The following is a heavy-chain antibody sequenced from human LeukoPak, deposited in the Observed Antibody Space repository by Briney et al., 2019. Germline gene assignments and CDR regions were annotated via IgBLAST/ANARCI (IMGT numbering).Heavy chain of an antibody. V-gene: IGHV3-23*01. Sequence: GGSLRLSCAASGFTFSGAAMTWVRQAPGKGLEWVSTITGSDDRTYYADSVKGRFTISRDYSKNTLRLQMSSLRVEDTAIYYCAKGPQVGSGYHPDFWGQGTLATVSS. CDR3: AKGPQVGSGYHPDF. CDR1: GFTFSGAA. CDR2: ITGSDDRT. J-gene: IGHJ4*02. D-gene: IGHD3-22*01.